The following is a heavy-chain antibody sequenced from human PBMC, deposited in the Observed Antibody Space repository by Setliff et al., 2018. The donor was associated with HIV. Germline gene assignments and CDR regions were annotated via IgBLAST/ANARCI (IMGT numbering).Heavy chain of an antibody. Sequence: SETLSLTCSVSGASITSHNWSWIRQAAGKGLEWIGRIYTRGNTNYNPSLRSRVTMSVDTSKNQFSLKVTSVTAADTAVYYCARQVGSQYSYWAYYFDSWGQGALVTVSS. CDR1: GASITSHN. D-gene: IGHD5-18*01. CDR3: ARQVGSQYSYWAYYFDS. J-gene: IGHJ4*02. V-gene: IGHV4-4*07. CDR2: IYTRGNT.